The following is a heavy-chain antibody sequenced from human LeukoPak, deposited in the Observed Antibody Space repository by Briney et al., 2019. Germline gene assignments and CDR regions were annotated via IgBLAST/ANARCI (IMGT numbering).Heavy chain of an antibody. D-gene: IGHD6-13*01. CDR1: GYTFTSYG. CDR2: ISPNNGNT. J-gene: IGHJ4*02. V-gene: IGHV1-18*01. Sequence: ASVKVSCKASGYTFTSYGISWVRQAPGQGLEWMGWISPNNGNTKYALKLQGRVTMTTDTSTSTAYMELRSLTSDDTAVYYCARDLGIALPGDRDYWGQGTLVTVSP. CDR3: ARDLGIALPGDRDY.